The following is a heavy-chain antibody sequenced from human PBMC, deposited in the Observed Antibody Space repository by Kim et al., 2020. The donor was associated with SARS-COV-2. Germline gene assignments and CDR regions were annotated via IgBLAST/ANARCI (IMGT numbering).Heavy chain of an antibody. CDR3: ARVVVPYYSSSWYYFDY. J-gene: IGHJ4*02. Sequence: LKRRVTISVDTSKNKVSLKLSSVTAADTAVYYCARVVVPYYSSSWYYFDYWGQGTLVTVSS. V-gene: IGHV4-59*01. D-gene: IGHD6-13*01.